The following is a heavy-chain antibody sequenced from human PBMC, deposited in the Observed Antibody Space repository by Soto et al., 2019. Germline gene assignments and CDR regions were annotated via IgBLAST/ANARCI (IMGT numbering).Heavy chain of an antibody. D-gene: IGHD2-8*01. Sequence: QVQLQESGPGLVKPSQTLSLTCTVSGGSISSGVYYWSWVRPHPGKGLEWIGYIYYSGSTYYTPSLTSRVTISVETSKTQFSLKLSSVTAADKAVYYWARAFCTRGIFDYWGQGTLVTVSS. CDR3: ARAFCTRGIFDY. V-gene: IGHV4-31*03. CDR1: GGSISSGVYY. J-gene: IGHJ4*02. CDR2: IYYSGST.